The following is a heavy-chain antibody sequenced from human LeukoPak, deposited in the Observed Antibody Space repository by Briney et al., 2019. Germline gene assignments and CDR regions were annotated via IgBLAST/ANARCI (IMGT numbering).Heavy chain of an antibody. Sequence: GGSLRLSCAASGFTFSSYGMQWVRQAPGKGLEWVALISYDGSTKYYGDSVRGRFTISRDNSKSTVYLQMNSLRADDTAVYYCARDRDLGVVTPWCDYWGQGILVTVSS. V-gene: IGHV3-30*03. CDR3: ARDRDLGVVTPWCDY. CDR2: ISYDGSTK. J-gene: IGHJ4*02. CDR1: GFTFSSYG. D-gene: IGHD3-3*01.